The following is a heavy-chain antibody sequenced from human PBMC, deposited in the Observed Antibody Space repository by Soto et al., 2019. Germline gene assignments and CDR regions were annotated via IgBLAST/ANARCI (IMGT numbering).Heavy chain of an antibody. CDR1: GGSISSSSCY. V-gene: IGHV4-39*01. CDR2: IFDSGST. J-gene: IGHJ3*02. D-gene: IGHD3-22*01. Sequence: TGTLSLTCTVSGGSISSSSCYWGWIRQPPGKGLVGIGSIFDSGSTDYNPSRKSRVTIPVDTSQNPFPPKLSSVTAADTAVYYCARVVSIVVVSDAFDIWGQGTMVP. CDR3: ARVVSIVVVSDAFDI.